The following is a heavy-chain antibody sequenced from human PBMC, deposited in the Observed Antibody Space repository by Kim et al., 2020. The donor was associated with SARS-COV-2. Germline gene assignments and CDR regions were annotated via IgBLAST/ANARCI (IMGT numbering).Heavy chain of an antibody. CDR2: IYYSGST. CDR1: GGSVSSGSYY. D-gene: IGHD1-26*01. CDR3: ARHSYRSRATFDY. Sequence: SETLSLTCTASGGSVSSGSYYWSWIRQPPGKGLEWIGYIYYSGSTNYNPSLKSRVTRLVDTSKNQFSLKLSHVTAADTAVYYCARHSYRSRATFDYWGQGTLVTVSS. J-gene: IGHJ4*02. V-gene: IGHV4-61*01.